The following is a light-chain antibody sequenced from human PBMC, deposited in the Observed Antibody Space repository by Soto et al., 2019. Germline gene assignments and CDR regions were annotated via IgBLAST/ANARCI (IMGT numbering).Light chain of an antibody. CDR2: GAS. Sequence: EIVMTQSPATLSVSPGERATLSCRASQSVSSSYLAWYQQKPGQAPRLLMSGASNRATGIPDGFTGSGSGTDFTLTISRLEPEDFAVYYCHQYGSSPPTFGQGTKVDIK. CDR3: HQYGSSPPT. J-gene: IGKJ1*01. CDR1: QSVSSSY. V-gene: IGKV3-20*01.